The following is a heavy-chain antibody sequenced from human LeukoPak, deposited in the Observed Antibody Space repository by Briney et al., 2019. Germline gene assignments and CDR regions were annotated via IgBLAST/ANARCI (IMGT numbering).Heavy chain of an antibody. CDR1: GYTFTSYG. V-gene: IGHV1-18*01. Sequence: GASVKVSCKASGYTFTSYGISWVRQAPGQGLEWMGWISAYNGNTNYAQKLQGRVTMTTDTSTSTAYMELRSLRSDDTAVYYCARRYYDILTGYFAPDYWGQGTLVTVSS. J-gene: IGHJ4*02. CDR2: ISAYNGNT. CDR3: ARRYYDILTGYFAPDY. D-gene: IGHD3-9*01.